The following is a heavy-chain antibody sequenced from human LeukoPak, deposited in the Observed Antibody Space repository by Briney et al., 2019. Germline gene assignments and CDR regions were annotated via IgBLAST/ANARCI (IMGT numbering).Heavy chain of an antibody. V-gene: IGHV3-49*02. J-gene: IGHJ6*03. D-gene: IGHD5-24*01. CDR3: TRHEMATISNYYYYYMDV. Sequence: ASGFTFDYAASVKGRFTISRDDSKSIAYLQMNSLKTEDTAVYYCTRHEMATISNYYYYYMDVWGKGTTVTVSS. CDR2: ASGFTF.